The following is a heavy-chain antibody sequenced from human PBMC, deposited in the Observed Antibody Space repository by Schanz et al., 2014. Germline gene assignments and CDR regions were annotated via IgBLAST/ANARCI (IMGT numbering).Heavy chain of an antibody. CDR2: VYDTGRT. V-gene: IGHV4-4*07. Sequence: QVQLQESGPGLVKPSETLSLTCAVSGASVSSFYWSWIRQPPGKGLEWIGHVYDTGRTKYNPPLKSRVTRSVDTSQKQISLKLTSVTAADTAVYYCARTLVNGSRKWFVPWGPGTQVTVSS. D-gene: IGHD3-10*01. CDR1: GASVSSFY. J-gene: IGHJ5*02. CDR3: ARTLVNGSRKWFVP.